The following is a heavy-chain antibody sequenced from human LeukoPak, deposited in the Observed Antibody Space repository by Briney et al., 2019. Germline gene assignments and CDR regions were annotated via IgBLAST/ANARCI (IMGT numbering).Heavy chain of an antibody. J-gene: IGHJ3*02. Sequence: ASVKVSCKASGYTFTGYYMHWVRQAPGQGLEWMGWINPNSGGTNYAQKFQGRVTMNRDTSISTAYMELSRLRSDDTAVYYCARGIVEMATIDAFDIWGQGTMVTVSS. CDR3: ARGIVEMATIDAFDI. V-gene: IGHV1-2*02. CDR2: INPNSGGT. CDR1: GYTFTGYY. D-gene: IGHD5-24*01.